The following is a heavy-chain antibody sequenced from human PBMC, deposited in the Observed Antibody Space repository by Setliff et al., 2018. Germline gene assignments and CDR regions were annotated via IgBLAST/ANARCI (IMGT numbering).Heavy chain of an antibody. D-gene: IGHD3-22*01. CDR1: GFSFSRHW. J-gene: IGHJ3*02. V-gene: IGHV3-7*01. Sequence: GGSLRLSCVVSGFSFSRHWMSWVRQAPGKGLEWVADIKQDGSTKYYLDSVKGRFTISRDNAKRSLILQMNGLGADDTGVYYCVRDDADNYDAFDNWGQGTLVTVSS. CDR2: IKQDGSTK. CDR3: VRDDADNYDAFDN.